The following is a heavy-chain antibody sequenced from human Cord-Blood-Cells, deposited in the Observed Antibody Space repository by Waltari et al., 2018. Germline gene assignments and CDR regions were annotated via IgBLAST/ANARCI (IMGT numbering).Heavy chain of an antibody. CDR1: GGSISSYY. Sequence: QVQLQESGPGLVKPSETLSLTCTVSGGSISSYYWSWIRQPPGKGLEWIGYIYYSGSTNYNPSLKSRVTISVDTSKNQFSLKLSSVTAADTAVYYCARNSWNVGWYYDYWGQGTLVTVSS. V-gene: IGHV4-59*01. CDR3: ARNSWNVGWYYDY. J-gene: IGHJ4*02. D-gene: IGHD6-19*01. CDR2: IYYSGST.